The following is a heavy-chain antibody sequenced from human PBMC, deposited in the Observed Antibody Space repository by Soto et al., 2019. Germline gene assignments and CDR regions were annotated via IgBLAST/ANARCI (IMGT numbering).Heavy chain of an antibody. J-gene: IGHJ4*02. D-gene: IGHD2-15*01. Sequence: GSGPTLVNPTQTLTLTCTFSGFSLSTSGVGVGWIRQPPGKALEWLALIYWNDDKRYSPSLKSRLTITKDTSKNQVVLTMTNMDPVDTSTYYYGHSAEGYCSRCTCFGRCVYWGQRTLVTGSS. CDR2: IYWNDDK. CDR3: GHSAEGYCSRCTCFGRCVY. V-gene: IGHV2-5*01. CDR1: GFSLSTSGVG.